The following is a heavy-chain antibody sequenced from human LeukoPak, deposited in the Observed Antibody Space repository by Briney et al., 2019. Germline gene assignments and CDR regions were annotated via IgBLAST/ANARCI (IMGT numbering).Heavy chain of an antibody. D-gene: IGHD3-16*01. Sequence: ASVKVSCKASGYTFTTHGISWVRQAPGQGLEWMGWISANNGNTNFAQKLQRRVTMTTDTSTSTAYMELRSLSSDDTAVYYCARNLGRWDAFDIWGQGTMVTVSS. CDR3: ARNLGRWDAFDI. J-gene: IGHJ3*02. CDR2: ISANNGNT. CDR1: GYTFTTHG. V-gene: IGHV1-18*01.